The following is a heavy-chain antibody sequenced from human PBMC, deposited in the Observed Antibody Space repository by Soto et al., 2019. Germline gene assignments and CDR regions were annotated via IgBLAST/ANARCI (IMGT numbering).Heavy chain of an antibody. Sequence: GSLRLSCAASGFTFSSYAMHWVRQAPGKGLEWVAVISYDGSNKYYADSVKGRFTISRDNSKNTLYLQMNSLRAEDTAVYYCARDPDPAYCSSTSGHGLGEYYYGMDGWGQGTTVPVSS. CDR3: ARDPDPAYCSSTSGHGLGEYYYGMDG. J-gene: IGHJ6*02. CDR2: ISYDGSNK. CDR1: GFTFSSYA. V-gene: IGHV3-30-3*01. D-gene: IGHD2-2*01.